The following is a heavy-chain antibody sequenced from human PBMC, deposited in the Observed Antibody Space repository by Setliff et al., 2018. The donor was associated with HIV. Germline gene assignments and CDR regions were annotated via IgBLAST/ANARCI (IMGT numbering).Heavy chain of an antibody. J-gene: IGHJ4*02. CDR2: INHNGGT. CDR1: GGSFTSYY. V-gene: IGHV4-34*01. D-gene: IGHD3-10*01. CDR3: ASRRGIEFYFDI. Sequence: LSLTCAVYGGSFTSYYWTWIRQAPGKDLEWIGEINHNGGTNYNPSLKSRVTISVDRSKNQFFLRLTSVTAADTAVYYCASRRGIEFYFDIWGQGTPVTVSS.